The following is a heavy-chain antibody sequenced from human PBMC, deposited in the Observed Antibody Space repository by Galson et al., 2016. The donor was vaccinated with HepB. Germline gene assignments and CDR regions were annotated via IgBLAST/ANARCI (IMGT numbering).Heavy chain of an antibody. CDR2: ISSSVSTI. Sequence: SLRLSCAGSGFTFSRSGLNWVRQAPGKGLQWVSYISSSVSTIYYADSVNGRFTISRDNAKNSVYLQMHSLRDDDTAVYFCARELVRSAFDLWGQGTMVTVSS. D-gene: IGHD6-6*01. V-gene: IGHV3-48*02. J-gene: IGHJ3*01. CDR1: GFTFSRSG. CDR3: ARELVRSAFDL.